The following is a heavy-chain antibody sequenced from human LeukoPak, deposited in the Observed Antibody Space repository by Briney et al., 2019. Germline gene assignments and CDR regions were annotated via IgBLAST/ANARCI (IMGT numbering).Heavy chain of an antibody. V-gene: IGHV1-2*02. CDR3: ARTMVAGSNSGFDY. D-gene: IGHD6-19*01. CDR1: GYTFTGYY. Sequence: ASVKVSCKASGYTFTGYYMHWVRQAPGQGLEWMGWINPNSGGTNYAQKFQGRVTMTRDTSISTAYMELSRLRSEDTAVYYCARTMVAGSNSGFDYWGQGTLVTVSS. J-gene: IGHJ4*02. CDR2: INPNSGGT.